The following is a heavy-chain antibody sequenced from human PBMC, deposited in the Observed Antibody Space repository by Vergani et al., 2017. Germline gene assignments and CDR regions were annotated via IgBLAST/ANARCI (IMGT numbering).Heavy chain of an antibody. V-gene: IGHV4-34*01. D-gene: IGHD4-11*01. CDR3: ASIPRDSNYYYYGMDV. Sequence: QVQLQQWGAGLLKPSETLSLTCAVYGGSFSGYYWSWIRQPPGKGLEWIGEINHSGSTNYNPSLKSRVTISVDTSKNQFSLKLSSVTAADTAVYYCASIPRDSNYYYYGMDVWGQGTTVTVSS. CDR2: INHSGST. CDR1: GGSFSGYY. J-gene: IGHJ6*02.